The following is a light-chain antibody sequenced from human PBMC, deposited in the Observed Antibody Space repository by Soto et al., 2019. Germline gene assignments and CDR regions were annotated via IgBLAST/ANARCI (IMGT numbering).Light chain of an antibody. Sequence: EIVLTQSPGTLSLSPGERATLSCRASQSVTYTYLAWYQQKPGQAPRLLIYGVSNRATGIPDRFSGSGSGTDFTLTISRLEPEDFAVYYCQQYGNSLTFGQGTKV. CDR3: QQYGNSLT. CDR2: GVS. J-gene: IGKJ1*01. CDR1: QSVTYTY. V-gene: IGKV3-20*01.